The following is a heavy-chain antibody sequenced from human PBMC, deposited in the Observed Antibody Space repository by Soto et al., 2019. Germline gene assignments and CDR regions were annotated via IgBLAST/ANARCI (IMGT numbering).Heavy chain of an antibody. Sequence: QVQLVQSGAEVKKPGASVKVSCKASGYTFTSYGISWVRQAPGQGLEWMGWISAYNGNTNYAQKLQGRFTMTTDTSTSTAYMELRSLRSDDTAVYYCARGSLLRFLEWLPNWFDPWGQGTLVTVSS. CDR2: ISAYNGNT. V-gene: IGHV1-18*01. J-gene: IGHJ5*02. CDR3: ARGSLLRFLEWLPNWFDP. CDR1: GYTFTSYG. D-gene: IGHD3-3*01.